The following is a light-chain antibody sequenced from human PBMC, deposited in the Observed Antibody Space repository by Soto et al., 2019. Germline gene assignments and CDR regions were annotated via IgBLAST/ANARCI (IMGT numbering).Light chain of an antibody. CDR1: QTVTSSF. V-gene: IGKV3-20*01. Sequence: VLTQSPVTLSFSPGERATLSSTASQTVTSSFLAWYQRKPGQAPRLLIYGASDRATGIPDRFSGSGSGTDFTLTISRLEPEDFAVYYCQQYGDSPWTFGQGTKVDIK. CDR2: GAS. J-gene: IGKJ1*01. CDR3: QQYGDSPWT.